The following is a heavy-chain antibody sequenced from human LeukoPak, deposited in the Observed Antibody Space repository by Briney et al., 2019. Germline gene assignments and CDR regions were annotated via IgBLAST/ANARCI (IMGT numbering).Heavy chain of an antibody. V-gene: IGHV3-21*01. CDR1: GFTFSSYS. Sequence: NPGGSLRLSCAASGFTFSSYSMNWVRQAPGKGLEWVSSISSSSSYIYYADSVKGRFTISRDNSKNTLYLQMNSLRAEDTAVYYCAKPRVVTHYMDVWGKGTTVTISS. D-gene: IGHD3-3*01. CDR2: ISSSSSYI. J-gene: IGHJ6*03. CDR3: AKPRVVTHYMDV.